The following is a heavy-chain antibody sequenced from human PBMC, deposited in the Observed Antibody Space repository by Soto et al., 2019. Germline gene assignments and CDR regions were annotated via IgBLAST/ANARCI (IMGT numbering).Heavy chain of an antibody. V-gene: IGHV3-23*01. D-gene: IGHD3-10*01. J-gene: IGHJ4*02. CDR1: GFSFSSYA. Sequence: PGGSLRLSCAASGFSFSSYAMSWVRQAPGKGLEWVSSISGSGANTYYVDSVKGRFTVSRDNSKNTLYLQMSSLRGEDTAVYKCAKAAAYHGSASYFTFDDWGLGTRVTVSS. CDR3: AKAAAYHGSASYFTFDD. CDR2: ISGSGANT.